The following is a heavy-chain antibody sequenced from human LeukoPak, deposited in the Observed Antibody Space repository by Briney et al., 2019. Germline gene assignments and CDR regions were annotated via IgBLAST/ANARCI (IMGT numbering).Heavy chain of an antibody. CDR2: IIPIFGTA. D-gene: IGHD2-2*01. V-gene: IGHV1-69*13. CDR1: GGTFSSHA. J-gene: IGHJ6*04. CDR3: ARAYCSSTSCYAPTDYYYGMDV. Sequence: ASVKVSCKASGGTFSSHAISWVRQAPGQGLEWMGGIIPIFGTANYAQKFQGRVTITADESTSTAYMELSSLRSEDTAVYYCARAYCSSTSCYAPTDYYYGMDVWGKGTTVTVSS.